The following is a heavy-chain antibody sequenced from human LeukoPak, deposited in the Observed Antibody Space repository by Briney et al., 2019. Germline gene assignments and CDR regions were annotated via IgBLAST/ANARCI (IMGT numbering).Heavy chain of an antibody. Sequence: GGSLRLSCVASGFNFRDYGIHWVRQAPGEGLEWVAAMSYDESFDYYGESEKGRFIISRDNSMNTVYLQMNSLRVADTAVYFCAKERQRGISYGGGPFDSWGQGILVTVSS. CDR3: AKERQRGISYGGGPFDS. D-gene: IGHD3-16*01. J-gene: IGHJ4*02. CDR1: GFNFRDYG. V-gene: IGHV3-30*18. CDR2: MSYDESFD.